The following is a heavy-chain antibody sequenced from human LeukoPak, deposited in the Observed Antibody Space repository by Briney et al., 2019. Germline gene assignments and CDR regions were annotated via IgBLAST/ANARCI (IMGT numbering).Heavy chain of an antibody. V-gene: IGHV1-18*01. J-gene: IGHJ4*02. CDR1: AYTFTTYG. Sequence: ASVKCPCKAFAYTFTTYGVSRGAESRGHRLKGMGWMSAYNVEGNYAQKLHGRVTMTTDTSTSTAYMQLRSLRSDDTAVYYCARGVTAMPAGYFHYWGQGTLVPVS. CDR3: ARGVTAMPAGYFHY. D-gene: IGHD5-18*01. CDR2: MSAYNVEG.